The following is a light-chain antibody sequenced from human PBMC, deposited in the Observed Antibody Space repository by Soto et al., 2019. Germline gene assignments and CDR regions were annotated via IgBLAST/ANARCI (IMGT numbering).Light chain of an antibody. CDR1: QSLLHSNGYNY. Sequence: DIVMTQSPLSLPITPGEPASISCRSSQSLLHSNGYNYLDWYLQKPGQSPQLLIYLGSNRASGAPDRFSGSGSGTDFTLQISRVEAEDVGLYYCMQALQTPLTFGGGTKVEIK. J-gene: IGKJ4*01. CDR3: MQALQTPLT. CDR2: LGS. V-gene: IGKV2-28*01.